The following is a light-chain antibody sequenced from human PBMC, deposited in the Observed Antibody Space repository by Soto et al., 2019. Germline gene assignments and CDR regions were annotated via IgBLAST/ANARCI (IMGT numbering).Light chain of an antibody. CDR3: QQFGSSPPVT. CDR2: GAS. V-gene: IGKV3-20*01. Sequence: EIVLTQSPGTLSLSPGERATLSCRASQSVSSTYLAWYQQKPGQAPRLLIYGASSRATGIPDRFSGSGSGTEFTLTISRLEPEDFAVYYCQQFGSSPPVTFGGGTKVESK. J-gene: IGKJ4*01. CDR1: QSVSSTY.